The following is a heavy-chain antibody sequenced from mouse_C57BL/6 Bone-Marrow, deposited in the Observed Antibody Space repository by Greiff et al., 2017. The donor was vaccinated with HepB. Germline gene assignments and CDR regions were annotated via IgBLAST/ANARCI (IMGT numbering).Heavy chain of an antibody. CDR1: GFNIKDYY. J-gene: IGHJ3*01. CDR2: IDPEDGDT. Sequence: EVKLVESGAELVRPGASVKLSCTASGFNIKDYYMHWVKQRPEQGLEWIGRIDPEDGDTEYAPKFQSKATMTADTSSNTAYLQLSSLTSEDTAVYYCTTAQATAWFAYWGQGTLVTVSA. D-gene: IGHD3-2*02. V-gene: IGHV14-1*01. CDR3: TTAQATAWFAY.